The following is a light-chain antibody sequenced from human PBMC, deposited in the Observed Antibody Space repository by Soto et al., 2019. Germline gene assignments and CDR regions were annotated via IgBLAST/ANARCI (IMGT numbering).Light chain of an antibody. CDR2: DAY. V-gene: IGKV3-11*01. Sequence: EVVLTQSPVTLSLSPVEIATLSCMASQSFRGLLAWYQQKPGQAPRLLIYDAYNRATGIPPRFSGSGSGTDFTLTIRSLEPEDSAVYYCQQRHMWPSTFGQGTRLEIK. CDR3: QQRHMWPST. J-gene: IGKJ5*01. CDR1: QSFRGL.